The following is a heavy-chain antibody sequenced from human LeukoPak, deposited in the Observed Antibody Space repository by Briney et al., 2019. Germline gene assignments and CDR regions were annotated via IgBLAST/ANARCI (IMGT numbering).Heavy chain of an antibody. V-gene: IGHV4-59*08. CDR2: IYSTWTT. D-gene: IGHD5-12*01. CDR3: SGQGTAYSFDF. Sequence: SETLSLTCTLSVGPISIYYWIGARQPPAKGMEWSGYIYSTWTTTYNPSPNTRVNVSVDSTKNQTSPTLGSVPAAHTARLYFSGQGTAYSFDFWGQGTLVSVSS. J-gene: IGHJ4*02. CDR1: VGPISIYY.